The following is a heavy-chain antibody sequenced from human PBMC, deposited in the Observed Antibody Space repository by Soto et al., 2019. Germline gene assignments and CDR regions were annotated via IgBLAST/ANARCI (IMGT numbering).Heavy chain of an antibody. CDR3: ARDVNNCGYRDYYYYMDV. D-gene: IGHD5-12*01. V-gene: IGHV1-18*01. J-gene: IGHJ6*03. Sequence: ASVKVSCKTSGYTFTSYGVSWVRQAPGQGLEWMGWISPNNGNTNYAQKLQGRVTMTTDTSTSTAYMELSSLRSEDTAVYYCARDVNNCGYRDYYYYMDVRGKRTTVTVSS. CDR2: ISPNNGNT. CDR1: GYTFTSYG.